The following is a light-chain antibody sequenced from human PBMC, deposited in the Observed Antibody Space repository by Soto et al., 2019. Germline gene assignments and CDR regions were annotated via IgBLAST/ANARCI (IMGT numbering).Light chain of an antibody. CDR2: DVS. J-gene: IGLJ2*01. V-gene: IGLV2-11*01. Sequence: QSALTQPRSVSGSPGQSVTISCTGTSSDVGGYNFVSWYQQHPGKAPKLMIYDVSKRPSGVPDRFSGSKSGNTVSLTISGLQAEDEADYYCCSYAGSYIFVVFGGGTKVTVL. CDR1: SSDVGGYNF. CDR3: CSYAGSYIFVV.